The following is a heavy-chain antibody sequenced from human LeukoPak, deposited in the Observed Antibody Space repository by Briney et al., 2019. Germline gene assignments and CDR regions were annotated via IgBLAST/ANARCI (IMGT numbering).Heavy chain of an antibody. V-gene: IGHV3-64*01. J-gene: IGHJ4*02. CDR2: ISSNGGST. Sequence: PGGSLRLSCAASGLTFSSYAMHWVRQAPGKGPEYVSAISSNGGSTYYANSVKGRFTISRDNSKNTLYLQMNSLRAEDTAVYYCARDHCSSTSCYFDYWGQGTLVTVSS. CDR3: ARDHCSSTSCYFDY. D-gene: IGHD2-2*01. CDR1: GLTFSSYA.